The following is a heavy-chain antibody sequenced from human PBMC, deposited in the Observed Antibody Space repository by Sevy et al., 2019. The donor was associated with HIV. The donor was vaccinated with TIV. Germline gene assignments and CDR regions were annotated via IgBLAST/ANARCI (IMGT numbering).Heavy chain of an antibody. CDR3: AKDPAGDYGL. J-gene: IGHJ4*02. D-gene: IGHD3-10*01. CDR2: IYYSGTP. Sequence: SETLSLTCTVSGDSVTSYYWSWIRQPPGKGLEWIGCIYYSGTPRYNPSLKSRVTISVDTSKNQFSLKMNSVTAADTAMYYCAKDPAGDYGLWGQGILVTVSS. V-gene: IGHV4-59*02. CDR1: GDSVTSYY.